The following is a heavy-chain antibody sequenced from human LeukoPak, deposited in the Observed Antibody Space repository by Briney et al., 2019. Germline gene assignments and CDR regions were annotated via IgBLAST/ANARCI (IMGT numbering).Heavy chain of an antibody. CDR3: ARLLWFGEATYSDY. Sequence: SSETLSLTCTVSGGSISSYYWSWIRQPPGKGLEWIGYIYYSGSTNYNPSLKSRVTISVDTSKNQFSLKLSSVTAADTAVYYCARLLWFGEATYSDYWGQGTLVTVSS. V-gene: IGHV4-59*08. D-gene: IGHD3-10*01. CDR2: IYYSGST. CDR1: GGSISSYY. J-gene: IGHJ4*02.